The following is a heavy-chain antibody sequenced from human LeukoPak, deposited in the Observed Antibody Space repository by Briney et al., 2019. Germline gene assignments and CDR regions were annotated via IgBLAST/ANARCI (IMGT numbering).Heavy chain of an antibody. D-gene: IGHD3-22*01. Sequence: PGGPLRLSCAASGFTFSSYSMNWVRQAPGKGLEWVSSISSSSSYIYYADSVKGRFTISRDNAKNSLYLQMNSLRAEDTAVYYCARGAHYYDSSGYFDYWGQGTLVTVSS. J-gene: IGHJ4*02. V-gene: IGHV3-21*01. CDR1: GFTFSSYS. CDR2: ISSSSSYI. CDR3: ARGAHYYDSSGYFDY.